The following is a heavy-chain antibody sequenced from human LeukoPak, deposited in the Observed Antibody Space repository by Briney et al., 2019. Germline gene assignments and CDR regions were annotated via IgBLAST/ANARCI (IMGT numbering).Heavy chain of an antibody. D-gene: IGHD1-26*01. J-gene: IGHJ5*02. CDR3: ARGTLVGAIYNWFDP. CDR2: IYYSGST. Sequence: SETLSLTCTVSGGSISTYYWSWIRQPPGKGLEWIGYIYYSGSTNYNPSLKSRVTISVDTYKNQFSLKLSSVTAADTAVYYCARGTLVGAIYNWFDPWGQGTLVTVSS. V-gene: IGHV4-59*01. CDR1: GGSISTYY.